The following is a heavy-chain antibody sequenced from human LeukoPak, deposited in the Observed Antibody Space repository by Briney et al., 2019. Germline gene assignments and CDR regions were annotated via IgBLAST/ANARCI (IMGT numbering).Heavy chain of an antibody. CDR3: ARNSLDCSSTSCYDY. CDR1: GGSISSYY. CDR2: IYYSGST. D-gene: IGHD2-2*01. J-gene: IGHJ4*02. V-gene: IGHV4-39*01. Sequence: SETLSLTCTVSGGSISSYYWGWIRQPPGKGLEWIGSIYYSGSTYYNPSLKSRVTISVDTSKNQFSLKLSSVTAADTAVYYCARNSLDCSSTSCYDYWGQGTLVTVSS.